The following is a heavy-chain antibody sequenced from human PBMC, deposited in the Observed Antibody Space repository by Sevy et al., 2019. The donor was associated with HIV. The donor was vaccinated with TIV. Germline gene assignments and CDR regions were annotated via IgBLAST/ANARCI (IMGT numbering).Heavy chain of an antibody. V-gene: IGHV1-24*01. CDR3: ATLYYYGSGSYENWFDP. CDR1: GYTLTELS. Sequence: ASVKVSCKVSGYTLTELSMHWVRQAPGKGLEWMGGFDPEDGETIYAQKFQGRVTMTEDTSTDTAYMELSSLRSEDTAVYYCATLYYYGSGSYENWFDPWGQRTLVTVSS. J-gene: IGHJ5*02. CDR2: FDPEDGET. D-gene: IGHD3-10*01.